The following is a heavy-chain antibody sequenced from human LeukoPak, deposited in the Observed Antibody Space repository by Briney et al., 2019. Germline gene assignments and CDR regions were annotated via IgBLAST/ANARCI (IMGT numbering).Heavy chain of an antibody. CDR2: INPNSGGT. CDR3: ARGGGSSWYHDGPLHDY. D-gene: IGHD6-13*01. CDR1: GYTFTGYY. V-gene: IGHV1-2*04. J-gene: IGHJ4*02. Sequence: GASVKVSCKASGYTFTGYYMHWVRQAPGQGLEWMGWINPNSGGTNYAQKFQGWVTMTRDTSISTAYMELSRLRSDDTAVYYCARGGGSSWYHDGPLHDYWGQGTLVTVSS.